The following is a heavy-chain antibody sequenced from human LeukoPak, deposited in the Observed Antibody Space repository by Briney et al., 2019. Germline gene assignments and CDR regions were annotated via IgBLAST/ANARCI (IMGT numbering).Heavy chain of an antibody. CDR1: GGSISSYY. V-gene: IGHV4-59*01. J-gene: IGHJ6*02. D-gene: IGHD1-26*01. CDR3: ARGGTVRNGMDV. CDR2: IYYSGST. Sequence: PSETLSLTCTVSGGSISSYYWSWIRQPPGKGLEWIGYIYYSGSTNYNPSLKSRVTISVDTSKNQFSLKLSSVTAADTAVYYSARGGTVRNGMDVWGQGTTVTVSS.